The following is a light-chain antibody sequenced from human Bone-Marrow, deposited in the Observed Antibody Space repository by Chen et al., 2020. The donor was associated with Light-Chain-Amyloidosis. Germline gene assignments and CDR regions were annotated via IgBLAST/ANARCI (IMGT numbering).Light chain of an antibody. V-gene: IGLV2-23*01. CDR1: SSDVGSYNL. CDR3: CSYAGSSTLV. Sequence: QSALTPPASVSGSPRPAVTISFTRTSSDVGSYNLVSWYQQHPGKAPKLMIYEGSKRPSGVSNRFSGSKSGNTASLTISGLQAEDEADYYCCSYAGSSTLVFGGGTKLTVL. J-gene: IGLJ2*01. CDR2: EGS.